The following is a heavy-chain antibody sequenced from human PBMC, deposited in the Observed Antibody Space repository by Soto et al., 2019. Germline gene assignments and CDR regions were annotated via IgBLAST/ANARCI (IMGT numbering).Heavy chain of an antibody. CDR1: CGSIISYY. V-gene: IGHV4-59*01. CDR3: ARDGGYDFWSGYHWFDP. D-gene: IGHD3-3*01. Sequence: SETLSLTCTFSCGSIISYYWSWIRQPPGKGLEWIGYIYYSGSTNYNPSLKSRVTISVDTSKNQSSLKLSSVTAADTAVYYCARDGGYDFWSGYHWFDPWGQGTLVTVSS. J-gene: IGHJ5*02. CDR2: IYYSGST.